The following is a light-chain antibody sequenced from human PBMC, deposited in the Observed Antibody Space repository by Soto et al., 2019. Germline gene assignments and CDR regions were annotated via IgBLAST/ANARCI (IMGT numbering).Light chain of an antibody. CDR3: PSHDSHNHVV. V-gene: IGLV6-57*02. CDR2: EDN. CDR1: SGNIASAY. J-gene: IGLJ2*01. Sequence: NFMLTQPHSVSESPGKTVTISCTGSSGNIASAYVQWYKQRPGTAPTTVIYEDNQRPSGVPDRFSGSIDSSSNSASLTISGLKTEDEAYYYCPSHDSHNHVVFGGGTKLTVL.